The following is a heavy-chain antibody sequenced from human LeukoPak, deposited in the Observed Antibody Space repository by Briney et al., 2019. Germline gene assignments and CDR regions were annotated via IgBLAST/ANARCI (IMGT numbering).Heavy chain of an antibody. V-gene: IGHV3-23*01. CDR2: ISGSHYNT. CDR1: GFTFCNYD. J-gene: IGHJ4*02. CDR3: AKDRPLTMIVVGLFDY. Sequence: GGSLRLSFAVSGFTFCNYDMTWVRQAPGKGLEWVSGISGSHYNTYYADSVKGRFTISRDNSKNTLYLQMDSLRVDDTAVYYCAKDRPLTMIVVGLFDYWGQGTLVTVSS. D-gene: IGHD3-22*01.